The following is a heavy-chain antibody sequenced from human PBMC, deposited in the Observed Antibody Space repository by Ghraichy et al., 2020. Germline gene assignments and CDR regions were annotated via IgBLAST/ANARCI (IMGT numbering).Heavy chain of an antibody. CDR2: IKQDGSDK. V-gene: IGHV3-7*03. Sequence: GGSLRLSCAVSGFTLSVYWMAWVRQAPGKGLEFVANIKQDGSDKFYADSVEGRFTISRDNARNLVYLQMNSLRPEDTAVYYRARWSRPFDFWGQGTLVTVSS. D-gene: IGHD2-15*01. J-gene: IGHJ4*02. CDR3: ARWSRPFDF. CDR1: GFTLSVYW.